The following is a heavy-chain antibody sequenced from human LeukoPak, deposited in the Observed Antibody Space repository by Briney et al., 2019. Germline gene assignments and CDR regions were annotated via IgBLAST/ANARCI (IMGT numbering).Heavy chain of an antibody. CDR3: AKCSASYYNDAFDI. D-gene: IGHD3-10*01. V-gene: IGHV3-23*01. J-gene: IGHJ3*02. Sequence: PGGSLRLSCAASGFNFDNYAMNWVRQAPGKGLEWGSYIRGGGGVTRYSDSVKDRFTISRDNSKNTLYLQMNSLRAEDTAIYYCAKCSASYYNDAFDIWGRGTMVTVSS. CDR1: GFNFDNYA. CDR2: IRGGGGVT.